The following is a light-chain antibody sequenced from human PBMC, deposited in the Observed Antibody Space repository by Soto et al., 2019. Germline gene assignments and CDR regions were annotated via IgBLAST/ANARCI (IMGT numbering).Light chain of an antibody. V-gene: IGKV2-24*01. CDR1: QSLVHSDGNTY. J-gene: IGKJ1*01. CDR2: KIS. Sequence: DIVMTQTPLSSPVTLGQPASISCRSSQSLVHSDGNTYLSWLQQRPGQHPRRLIYKISNRFCGVPDRFSGSGAGTDFTLKISRVEAEDVGVYYCMQATQFPWTFGQGTKVEIK. CDR3: MQATQFPWT.